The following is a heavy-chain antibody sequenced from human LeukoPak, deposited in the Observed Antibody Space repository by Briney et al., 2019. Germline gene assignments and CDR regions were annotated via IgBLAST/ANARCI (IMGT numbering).Heavy chain of an antibody. CDR2: ISGSGGST. D-gene: IGHD3-22*01. V-gene: IGHV3-23*01. J-gene: IGHJ4*02. CDR3: AKAGTMIGVVMSGLGGYFDY. CDR1: GFTFSSYW. Sequence: GGSLRLSCAASGFTFSSYWMSWVRQAPGKGLEWVSAISGSGGSTYYADSVKGRFTISRDNSKNTLYLQMNSLRAEDTAVYYCAKAGTMIGVVMSGLGGYFDYWGQGTLVTVSS.